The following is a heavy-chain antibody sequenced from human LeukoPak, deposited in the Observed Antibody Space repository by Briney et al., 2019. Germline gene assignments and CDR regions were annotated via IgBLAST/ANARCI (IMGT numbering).Heavy chain of an antibody. CDR2: ISGSGGST. V-gene: IGHV3-23*01. D-gene: IGHD3-3*02. J-gene: IGHJ4*02. CDR3: ARLYGTFFEWSPYFDY. CDR1: GFTFSSYA. Sequence: GGSLRLSCAASGFTFSSYAMSWVRQAPGKGLEWVSTISGSGGSTYYADSVKGRFTISRHNSKNTLYLQMNSLRAEDTAVYYCARLYGTFFEWSPYFDYWGQGTLVTVSS.